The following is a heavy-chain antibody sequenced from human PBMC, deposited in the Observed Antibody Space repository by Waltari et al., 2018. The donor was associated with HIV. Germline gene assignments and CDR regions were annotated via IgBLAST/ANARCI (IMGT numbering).Heavy chain of an antibody. V-gene: IGHV3-15*01. CDR3: TTDGDLYFDY. J-gene: IGHJ4*02. CDR2: IKSKTDGVTM. CDR1: GFTFSNAW. Sequence: EVQLVESGGGLVKPGGSLRLPCTASGFTFSNAWMSWVRQAPGKGVWSAGRIKSKTDGVTMYDAAPVKGRFTISRDDSKNTLYLQMNSLKTEDTAVYDCTTDGDLYFDYWGQGTLVTVSS. D-gene: IGHD7-27*01.